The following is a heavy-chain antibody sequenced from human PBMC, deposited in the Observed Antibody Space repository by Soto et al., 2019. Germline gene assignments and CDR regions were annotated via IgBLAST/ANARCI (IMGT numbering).Heavy chain of an antibody. CDR3: ARLDYGSGINWFDP. V-gene: IGHV4-39*01. D-gene: IGHD3-10*01. CDR2: IYYSGST. CDR1: GGSISSSSYY. J-gene: IGHJ5*02. Sequence: SETLSLTCTVSGGSISSSSYYWGWIRQPPGKGLEWIGSIYYSGSTYYNPSLKSRVTISVDTSKNQFSLKLSSVTAADTAVYYCARLDYGSGINWFDPWGQGTLVTVSS.